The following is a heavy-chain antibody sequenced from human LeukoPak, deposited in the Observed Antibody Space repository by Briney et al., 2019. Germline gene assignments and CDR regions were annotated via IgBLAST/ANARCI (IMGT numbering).Heavy chain of an antibody. V-gene: IGHV4-59*08. CDR3: ARQELELGTYYFDY. J-gene: IGHJ4*02. CDR2: IHYSGST. CDR1: GGSISTYY. Sequence: PSETLSLTCTVSGGSISTYYWSWIRQPPGKGLEWIGYIHYSGSTNYNPSLKSRVTISVDTSKNQFSLKLSSVTAADTAVYYCARQELELGTYYFDYWGQGTLVTVSS. D-gene: IGHD1-7*01.